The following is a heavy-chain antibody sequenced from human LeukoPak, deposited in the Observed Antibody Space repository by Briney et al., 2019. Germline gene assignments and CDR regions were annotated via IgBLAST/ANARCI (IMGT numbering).Heavy chain of an antibody. J-gene: IGHJ2*01. D-gene: IGHD2-21*02. CDR2: INHSGST. V-gene: IGHV4-34*01. CDR3: ARTARLVVSHPPARTRYFDL. CDR1: GGSFSGYY. Sequence: SETLSLTCAVYGGSFSGYYWSWIRQPPGKGLEWIGEINHSGSTNYNPSLKSRVTISVDTSKNQFPLKLSSVTAADTAVYYCARTARLVVSHPPARTRYFDLWGRGTLVTVSS.